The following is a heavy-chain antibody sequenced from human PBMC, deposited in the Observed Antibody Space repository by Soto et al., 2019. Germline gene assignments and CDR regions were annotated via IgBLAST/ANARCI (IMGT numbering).Heavy chain of an antibody. CDR3: ARDRAYYDSTGLYFDY. CDR2: IYNSGST. Sequence: SETLSLTCTVSGASISNYYWSWIRQPPVKGLEWIGYIYNSGSTNYNPSLESRVTMSLDTSKNQFSLKLSSVTAADIAVYYCARDRAYYDSTGLYFDYWGQGTLVTVSS. J-gene: IGHJ4*02. D-gene: IGHD3-22*01. V-gene: IGHV4-59*01. CDR1: GASISNYY.